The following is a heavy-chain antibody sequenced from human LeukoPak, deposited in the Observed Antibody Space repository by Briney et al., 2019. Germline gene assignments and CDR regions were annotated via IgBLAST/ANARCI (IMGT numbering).Heavy chain of an antibody. D-gene: IGHD6-25*01. CDR3: ARGGYSGSYYRFS. J-gene: IGHJ4*02. CDR1: GFTFSDFW. CDR2: TSKDGSDT. Sequence: GGSLRLSCVASGFTFSDFWMHWVRQAPGKGPEWLSRTSKDGSDTFYADAAKGRFTASRDNAKKTVYLQVTNVRPEDTALYHCARGGYSGSYYRFSWGQGTLVAVAS. V-gene: IGHV3-74*01.